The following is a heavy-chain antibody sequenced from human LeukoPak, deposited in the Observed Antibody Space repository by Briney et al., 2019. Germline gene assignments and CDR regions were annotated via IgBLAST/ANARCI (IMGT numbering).Heavy chain of an antibody. V-gene: IGHV3-33*08. J-gene: IGHJ6*02. CDR1: GFTFSSYS. CDR2: IWYDGSNK. CDR3: ARDLNYSNYDDYYYGMDV. D-gene: IGHD4-4*01. Sequence: QPGGSLRLSCAASGFTFSSYSMNWVRQAPGKGLEWVAVIWYDGSNKYYADSVKGRFTISRDNSKNTLYLQMNSLRAEDTAVYYCARDLNYSNYDDYYYGMDVWGQGTTVTVSS.